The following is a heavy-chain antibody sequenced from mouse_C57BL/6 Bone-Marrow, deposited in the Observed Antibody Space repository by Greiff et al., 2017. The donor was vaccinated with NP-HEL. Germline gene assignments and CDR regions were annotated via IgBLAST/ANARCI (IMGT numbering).Heavy chain of an antibody. CDR1: GYSFTGYF. J-gene: IGHJ1*03. V-gene: IGHV1-20*01. CDR3: ARGGITTVVARYFDV. Sequence: EVKLVESGPELVKPGDSVKISCKASGYSFTGYFMNWVMQSHGKSLEWIGRINPYNGDTFYNQKFKGKATLTVDKSSSTAHMELRSLTSEDSAVYYCARGGITTVVARYFDVWGTGTTVTVSS. D-gene: IGHD1-1*01. CDR2: INPYNGDT.